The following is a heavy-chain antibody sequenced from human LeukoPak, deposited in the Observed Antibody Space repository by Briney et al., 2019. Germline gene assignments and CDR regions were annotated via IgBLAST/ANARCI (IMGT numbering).Heavy chain of an antibody. V-gene: IGHV4-59*12. CDR1: GGSIRSYY. CDR2: IYYSGST. J-gene: IGHJ5*02. Sequence: SETLSLTCTVSGGSIRSYYWSWIRQSPGKGLEWIGYIYYSGSTNYNPSLKSRVTISVDTSKNQFSLKLSSVTAADTAVYYCARWGGGATDFDPWGQGTLVTVSS. D-gene: IGHD3-16*01. CDR3: ARWGGGATDFDP.